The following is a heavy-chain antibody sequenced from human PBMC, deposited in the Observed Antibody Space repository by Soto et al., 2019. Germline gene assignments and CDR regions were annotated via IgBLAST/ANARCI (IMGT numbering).Heavy chain of an antibody. CDR1: GFTFSTYG. CDR2: ISFDGSYK. V-gene: IGHV3-30*18. CDR3: AKDWAPSSAAYYFDY. J-gene: IGHJ4*02. D-gene: IGHD6-19*01. Sequence: QVQLVESGGGVVQPGRSLRLSCAGSGFTFSTYGIHWVRQALGKGLEWVAVISFDGSYKYYADSVKGRFTVSRDNSKNTLYLQMSSLRAEDTAVYYCAKDWAPSSAAYYFDYWGQGTLVTVSS.